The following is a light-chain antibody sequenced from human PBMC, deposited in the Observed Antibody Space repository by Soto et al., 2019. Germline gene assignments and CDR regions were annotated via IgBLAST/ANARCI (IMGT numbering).Light chain of an antibody. CDR1: QSITSNH. CDR3: QQQGTSPPSWT. V-gene: IGKV3-20*01. Sequence: ETVLTQSPGTLSLSPGERATLFCRASQSITSNHLAWYQQKPGQAPRLLIYGASSRATGIPDRFSGSGSGTDFSLTISRREPEDFAVYYCQQQGTSPPSWTFGQGTKVEIK. CDR2: GAS. J-gene: IGKJ1*01.